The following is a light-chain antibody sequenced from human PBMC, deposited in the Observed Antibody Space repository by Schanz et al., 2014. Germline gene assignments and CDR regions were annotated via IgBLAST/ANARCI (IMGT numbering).Light chain of an antibody. CDR3: QSYDSSLSAWV. CDR1: SSDVGSYNL. Sequence: QSALTQPASVSGSPGQSITISCTGTSSDVGSYNLVSWYQQHPGKAPKLMIYEVSKRPSGVPDRFSGSKSGNTASLSVSGLQAEDEADYYCQSYDSSLSAWVFGGGTKLTVL. J-gene: IGLJ3*02. V-gene: IGLV2-14*02. CDR2: EVS.